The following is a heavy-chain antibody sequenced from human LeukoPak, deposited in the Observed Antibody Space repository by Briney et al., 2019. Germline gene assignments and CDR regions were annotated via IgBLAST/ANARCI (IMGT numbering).Heavy chain of an antibody. Sequence: GGSLRLSCAASGFTFSSYEMNWVRQAPGKGLEWVSRINSDGSSTSYADSVKGRFTISRDNAKNTLYLQMNSLRAEDTAVYYCARLRDGYNSEIDYWGQGTLVTVSS. V-gene: IGHV3-74*01. CDR2: INSDGSST. CDR3: ARLRDGYNSEIDY. D-gene: IGHD5-24*01. J-gene: IGHJ4*02. CDR1: GFTFSSYE.